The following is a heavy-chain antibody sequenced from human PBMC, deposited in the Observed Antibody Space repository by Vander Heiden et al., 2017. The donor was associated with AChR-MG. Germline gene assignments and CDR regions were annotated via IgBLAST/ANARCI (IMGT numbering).Heavy chain of an antibody. V-gene: IGHV3-7*01. CDR3: ARGDSDP. CDR1: GFTFSNDW. J-gene: IGHJ5*02. Sequence: EVQLVESGGGLVQPGGSRRLSCGASGFTFSNDWMTWVRQAPGKGLEWVASIRQDGSDKYYVDSVRGRFTISRDNAKNSLYLQMSSLRVEDTAVYYCARGDSDPWGQGALVTVSS. CDR2: IRQDGSDK. D-gene: IGHD3-22*01.